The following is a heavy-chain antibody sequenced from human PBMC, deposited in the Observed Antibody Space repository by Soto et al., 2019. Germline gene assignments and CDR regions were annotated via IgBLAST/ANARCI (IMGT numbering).Heavy chain of an antibody. CDR1: GFTFSSYW. Sequence: EVQLVESGGGLVQPGGSLRLSCAASGFTFSSYWMSWVRQAPGKGLEWVANIKQDGSEKYYVDSVKGRFTISRDNAKNSLYLQMNSLRAEDTAVYYCARPNGDGPYYYYYGMDVWGQGTTVTVSS. CDR3: ARPNGDGPYYYYYGMDV. J-gene: IGHJ6*02. V-gene: IGHV3-7*03. D-gene: IGHD3-10*01. CDR2: IKQDGSEK.